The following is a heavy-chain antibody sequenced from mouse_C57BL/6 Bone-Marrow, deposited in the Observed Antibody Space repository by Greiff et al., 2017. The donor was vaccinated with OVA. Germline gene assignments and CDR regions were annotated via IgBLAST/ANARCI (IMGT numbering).Heavy chain of an antibody. CDR1: GFNIKNTY. D-gene: IGHD2-3*01. Sequence: LVESVAELVRPGASVKLSCTASGFNIKNTYMHWVKQRPEQGLEWIGRIDPANGNTKYAPKFQGKATIAADTSSNTAYLQLSSLTSEDTAIYYCARMWLLQGAWFAYWGQGTLVTVSA. CDR2: IDPANGNT. J-gene: IGHJ3*01. CDR3: ARMWLLQGAWFAY. V-gene: IGHV14-3*01.